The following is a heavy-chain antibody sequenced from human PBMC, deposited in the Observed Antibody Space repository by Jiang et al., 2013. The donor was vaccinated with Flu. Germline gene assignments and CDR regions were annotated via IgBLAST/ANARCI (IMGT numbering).Heavy chain of an antibody. V-gene: IGHV1-2*04. Sequence: SGAEVKKPGASVKVSCKASGYTFTGSYMHWVRQAPGQGLEWMGWINPSSGGTNYAQKFQGWVTLTRDTSISTAYMEVSRLTSDATAVYYCARGSIGYNSGWYDFDYWGQGTLVAVSS. CDR2: INPSSGGT. D-gene: IGHD6-19*01. CDR3: ARGSIGYNSGWYDFDY. CDR1: GYTFTGSY. J-gene: IGHJ4*02.